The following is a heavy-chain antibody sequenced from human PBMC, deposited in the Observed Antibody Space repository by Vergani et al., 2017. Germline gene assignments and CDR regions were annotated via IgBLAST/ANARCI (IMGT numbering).Heavy chain of an antibody. CDR3: ARTESFILRYFHWAL. V-gene: IGHV4-39*01. CDR1: GDSISTSSYA. Sequence: QMQLQESGPGLVKPSETLSLSCTVSGDSISTSSYAWGWIRQPPGKTLEWIGTVFYGGRTSYNPSLKSRVTLSLDTSKKQISLHLTSVTAADTAIYFCARTESFILRYFHWALWGQGTLVTVSS. J-gene: IGHJ4*02. CDR2: VFYGGRT. D-gene: IGHD3-9*01.